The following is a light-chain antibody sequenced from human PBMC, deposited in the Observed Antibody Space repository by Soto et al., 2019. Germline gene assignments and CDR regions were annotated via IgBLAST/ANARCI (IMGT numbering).Light chain of an antibody. CDR1: SSDIGAYNF. J-gene: IGLJ2*01. Sequence: QSALTQPASVSGSPGQSITISCTGTSSDIGAYNFVSWYQQHPGKAPKLMLYDVNIRPSGVSNRFSGSKSGNTASLTISGRQAEDGADYYCTSWTTSTTMIFGGGTKLSVL. CDR2: DVN. V-gene: IGLV2-14*03. CDR3: TSWTTSTTMI.